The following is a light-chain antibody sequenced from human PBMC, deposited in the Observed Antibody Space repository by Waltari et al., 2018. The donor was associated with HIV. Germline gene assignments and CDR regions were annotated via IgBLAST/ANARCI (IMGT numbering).Light chain of an antibody. CDR2: HSS. CDR3: QQYGNSPLFA. J-gene: IGKJ3*01. Sequence: EIVLTQSPGTLSLSPGERATLSCRASQSVGSNNYLAWYQQRPGQTLRLLSYHSSNRATGIPDRFSGSGSGTDFTLTITRLEPEDFAVYYCQQYGNSPLFAFGPGTKVDIK. CDR1: QSVGSNNY. V-gene: IGKV3-20*01.